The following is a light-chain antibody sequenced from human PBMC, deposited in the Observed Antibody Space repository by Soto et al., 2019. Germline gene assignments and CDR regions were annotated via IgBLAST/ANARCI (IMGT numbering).Light chain of an antibody. CDR2: EGS. CDR3: CSYASSSILYV. CDR1: SSDVGSYKL. V-gene: IGLV2-23*01. Sequence: QSALTQPASVSGSPGQSITISCTGTSSDVGSYKLVSWYQHHPGKAPKLMIYEGSKRPSGVSNRFSGSTSGNTASLTISGFQAEDEADYYCCSYASSSILYVFGTGTKVTVL. J-gene: IGLJ1*01.